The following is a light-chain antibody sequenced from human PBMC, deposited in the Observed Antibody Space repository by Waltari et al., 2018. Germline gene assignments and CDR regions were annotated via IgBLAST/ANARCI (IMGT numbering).Light chain of an antibody. J-gene: IGKJ1*01. V-gene: IGKV3-11*01. CDR3: QQYGSSPWT. CDR1: QSVSSY. Sequence: EIVLTQSPATLSLSPGERATLSCRASQSVSSYLAWYQQKPGQAPGLLIYEASDRATGIPARFSGSGAGTEFTLTISSLEPEDFAVYYCQQYGSSPWTFGQGTKVEIK. CDR2: EAS.